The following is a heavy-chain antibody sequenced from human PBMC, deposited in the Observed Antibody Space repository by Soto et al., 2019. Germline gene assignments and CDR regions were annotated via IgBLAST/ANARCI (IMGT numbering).Heavy chain of an antibody. CDR2: IKNKANSYTT. V-gene: IGHV3-72*01. J-gene: IGHJ4*02. CDR1: GFIFSDHY. Sequence: VQLVESGGGLVQPGGSLRLSCAASGFIFSDHYMDWVRQAPGKGLEWVGRIKNKANSYTTEYAASVKGRFTISRDDSKYALYMQMNSLKTEETAVYYCTGISLVGATGGRYFDYWGQGTLLTVST. CDR3: TGISLVGATGGRYFDY. D-gene: IGHD1-26*01.